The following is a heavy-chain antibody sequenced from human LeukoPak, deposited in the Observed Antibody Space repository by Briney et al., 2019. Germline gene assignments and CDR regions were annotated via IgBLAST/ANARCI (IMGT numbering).Heavy chain of an antibody. Sequence: SETLSLTCTVSGGSISSYYWSWIRQPPGKGLEWIGYIYYSGSTNYNPSLKSRVTISVDTSKNRFSLKLSSVTAADTAVYYCARRKTLFWYFDYWGQGTLVTVSS. CDR3: ARRKTLFWYFDY. J-gene: IGHJ4*02. CDR2: IYYSGST. V-gene: IGHV4-59*01. CDR1: GGSISSYY. D-gene: IGHD3-3*01.